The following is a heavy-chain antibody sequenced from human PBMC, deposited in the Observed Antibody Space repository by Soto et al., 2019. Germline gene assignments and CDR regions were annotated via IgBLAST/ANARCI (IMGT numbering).Heavy chain of an antibody. CDR3: ASDRSYGPADAFDI. CDR1: GFTFSSYA. CDR2: ISYDGSNK. Sequence: GGSLRLSCAASGFTFSSYAMHWVRQAPGKGLEWVAVISYDGSNKYYADSVKGRFTISRDNSKNTLYLQMNSLRAEDTAVYYCASDRSYGPADAFDIWGQGTMVTVSS. J-gene: IGHJ3*02. D-gene: IGHD1-26*01. V-gene: IGHV3-30-3*01.